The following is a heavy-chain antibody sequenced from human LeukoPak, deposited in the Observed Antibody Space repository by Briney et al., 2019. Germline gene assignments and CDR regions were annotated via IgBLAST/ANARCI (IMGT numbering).Heavy chain of an antibody. J-gene: IGHJ4*02. D-gene: IGHD6-6*01. Sequence: GGSLRLSCAASGFSFSVYYMAWVRQAPGKGLEWVGLSRNKENRYSTEYGASVKGRVTISRDDSKNLMYLEMKSLKTEDTAVYYCTTRETSSSSHYWGQGTLVTVSS. V-gene: IGHV3-72*01. CDR1: GFSFSVYY. CDR3: TTRETSSSSHY. CDR2: SRNKENRYST.